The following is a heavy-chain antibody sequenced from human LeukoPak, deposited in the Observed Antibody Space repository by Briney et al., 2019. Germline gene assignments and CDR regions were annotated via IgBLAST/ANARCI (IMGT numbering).Heavy chain of an antibody. CDR2: FDPEDGET. J-gene: IGHJ4*02. CDR3: ATVNYYDSSGIDY. D-gene: IGHD3-22*01. CDR1: GYTLTQLS. Sequence: ASVKVSCKVSGYTLTQLSMHWVRQAPGKGLEWMGGFDPEDGETIYAQKFQGRVTMTEDTSTDTAYMELSSLRSEDTAVYYCATVNYYDSSGIDYWGQGTLGTVSA. V-gene: IGHV1-24*01.